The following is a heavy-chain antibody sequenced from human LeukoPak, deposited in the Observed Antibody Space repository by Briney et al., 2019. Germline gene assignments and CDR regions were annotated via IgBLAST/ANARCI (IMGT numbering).Heavy chain of an antibody. D-gene: IGHD1-1*01. V-gene: IGHV3-30*04. CDR2: LSYHGSNK. CDR1: GFTFSSYA. Sequence: GRSLRLSCAASGFTFSSYAMHWVRQAPGKGLERVAVLSYHGSNKHYADSVKGRFIISRDNSKSTLYLQMNSLTTEDTAVYYCARGDFRLEMSTTIAFDIWGQGTMVTVSS. CDR3: ARGDFRLEMSTTIAFDI. J-gene: IGHJ3*02.